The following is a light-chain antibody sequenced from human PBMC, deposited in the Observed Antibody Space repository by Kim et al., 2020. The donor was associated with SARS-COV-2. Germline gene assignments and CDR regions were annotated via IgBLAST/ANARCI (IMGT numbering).Light chain of an antibody. CDR3: QQRSNWPA. V-gene: IGKV3-11*01. CDR2: DAS. CDR1: QSVTSY. J-gene: IGKJ4*01. Sequence: LSLSPGERAPLACRASQSVTSYLAWYQQKPGQAPRLLIYDASNRATGIPARFSGSGSGTDFTLTISSLEPEDFAVYYCQQRSNWPAFGGGTKLEI.